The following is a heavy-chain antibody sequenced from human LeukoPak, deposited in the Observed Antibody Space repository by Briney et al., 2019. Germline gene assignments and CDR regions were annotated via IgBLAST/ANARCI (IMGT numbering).Heavy chain of an antibody. J-gene: IGHJ6*03. Sequence: ASVKVSCKASGYTFTGYYMHWVRQAPGQGLEWVGWINPDSGGTNYAQKFQGRVTMTRDTSISTAYMELSRLRSDDTAVYYCARLATVTTPNYYDYMDVWGKGTTVTVSS. V-gene: IGHV1-2*02. D-gene: IGHD4-17*01. CDR1: GYTFTGYY. CDR3: ARLATVTTPNYYDYMDV. CDR2: INPDSGGT.